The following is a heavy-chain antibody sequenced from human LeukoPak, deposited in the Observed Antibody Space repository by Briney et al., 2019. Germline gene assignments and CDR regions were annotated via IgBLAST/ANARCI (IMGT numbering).Heavy chain of an antibody. CDR2: ISGSGGST. V-gene: IGHV3-23*01. CDR1: GFTFSSYA. CDR3: AKDNGPEMGRFDY. Sequence: PGGSLSLSWAASGFTFSSYARSWVRKAPGTGRDWVSAISGSGGSTYYADSVKGRFTISRDNSKNTLYLQMNSLRAEDTAVYYCAKDNGPEMGRFDYWGQGTLVTVSS. J-gene: IGHJ4*02. D-gene: IGHD2-8*01.